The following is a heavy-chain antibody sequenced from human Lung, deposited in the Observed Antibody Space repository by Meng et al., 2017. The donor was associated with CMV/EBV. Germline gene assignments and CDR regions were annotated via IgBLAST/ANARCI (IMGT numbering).Heavy chain of an antibody. V-gene: IGHV3-30-3*01. D-gene: IGHD1-1*01. J-gene: IGHJ4*02. CDR3: ARDHNLGFDY. CDR2: ISYDGSNK. CDR1: GFTFSSYA. Sequence: GKSXKISCAASGFTFSSYAMHWVRQAPGKGLEWVAVISYDGSNKYYADSVKGRFTISRDNSKNTLYLQMNSLRAEDTAVYYCARDHNLGFDYWGQGTLVTVSS.